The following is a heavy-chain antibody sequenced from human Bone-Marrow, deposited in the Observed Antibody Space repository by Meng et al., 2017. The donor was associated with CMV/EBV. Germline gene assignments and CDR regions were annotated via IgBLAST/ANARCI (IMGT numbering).Heavy chain of an antibody. D-gene: IGHD3-3*01. Sequence: GESLKISCAGPGFTFSSYAMHWVRQAPGKGLEWVAVISYDGTDEYYADSVKGRFTISRDNSKTTLYLQMNSLRAEDTAVYYCARGPSYFDFWSGYDYWGQGNLVNVSS. CDR1: GFTFSSYA. CDR2: ISYDGTDE. J-gene: IGHJ4*02. CDR3: ARGPSYFDFWSGYDY. V-gene: IGHV3-30*04.